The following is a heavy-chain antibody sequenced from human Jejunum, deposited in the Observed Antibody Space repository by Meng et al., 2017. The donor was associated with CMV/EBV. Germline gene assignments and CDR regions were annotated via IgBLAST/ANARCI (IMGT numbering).Heavy chain of an antibody. CDR2: ISPLGSKT. J-gene: IGHJ4*02. V-gene: IGHV3-74*01. Sequence: LYCGVSGFNFRSYWMHWVRKAPGEGLVWVSRISPLGSKTSHGDSVKGRFTISRDNTKNTLYLQMTSLRADDTAVYYCATSGNYRFDFWGQGTLVTVSS. CDR1: GFNFRSYW. D-gene: IGHD5-24*01. CDR3: ATSGNYRFDF.